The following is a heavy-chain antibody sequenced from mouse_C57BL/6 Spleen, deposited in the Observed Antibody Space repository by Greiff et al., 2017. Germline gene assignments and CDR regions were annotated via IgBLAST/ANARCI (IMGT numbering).Heavy chain of an antibody. D-gene: IGHD2-4*01. J-gene: IGHJ3*01. V-gene: IGHV1-82*01. Sequence: VQLQQSGPELVKPGASVKISCKASGYAFSSSWMNWVKQRPGKGLEWIGRIYPGDGDTNYNGKFKGKATLTADKSSSTAYMQLSSLTSEDSAVYFCAYDYAWFACWGQGALVTVSA. CDR3: AYDYAWFAC. CDR2: IYPGDGDT. CDR1: GYAFSSSW.